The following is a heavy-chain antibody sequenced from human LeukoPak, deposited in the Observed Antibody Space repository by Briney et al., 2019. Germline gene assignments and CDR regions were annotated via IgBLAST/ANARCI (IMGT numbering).Heavy chain of an antibody. Sequence: PGGSLRLSCAASGFTFSSYAMHWVRQAPGKGLEYVSAISSNGGSTYYANSVKGRFTISRDNSKNTLYLQMGSLRAEDMAVYYCASYSSSLDAFDIWGQGTMVTVSS. CDR3: ASYSSSLDAFDI. J-gene: IGHJ3*02. V-gene: IGHV3-64*01. CDR1: GFTFSSYA. D-gene: IGHD6-6*01. CDR2: ISSNGGST.